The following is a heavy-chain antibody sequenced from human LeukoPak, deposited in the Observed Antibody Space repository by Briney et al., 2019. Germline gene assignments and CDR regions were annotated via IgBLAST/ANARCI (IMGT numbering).Heavy chain of an antibody. Sequence: PGRSLRLSCAASTFTFSSYSMHWVRQAPGKGLEWVAVISYDGSNKYYADSLKGRFTISRDNSKNTLYLQMNSLRAEDTAVYYCAKVAWIAPYYYDSSGYYYNAFDIWGQGTMVTVSS. J-gene: IGHJ3*02. CDR1: TFTFSSYS. CDR3: AKVAWIAPYYYDSSGYYYNAFDI. V-gene: IGHV3-30*04. D-gene: IGHD3-22*01. CDR2: ISYDGSNK.